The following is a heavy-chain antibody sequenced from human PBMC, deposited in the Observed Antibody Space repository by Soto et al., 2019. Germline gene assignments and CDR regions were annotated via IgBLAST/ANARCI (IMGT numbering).Heavy chain of an antibody. V-gene: IGHV3-53*01. Sequence: VGSLRLSCAASGFTVSTNYMSWVRQAPGKGLEWVSVIYSDGTTHFADSLKGRFTLSRDTSKNTVYLQINSLRAEDTAVYFCARDWGGDAGLYWYFDFWGRGTLVTVSS. CDR3: ARDWGGDAGLYWYFDF. J-gene: IGHJ2*01. D-gene: IGHD3-10*01. CDR1: GFTVSTNY. CDR2: IYSDGTT.